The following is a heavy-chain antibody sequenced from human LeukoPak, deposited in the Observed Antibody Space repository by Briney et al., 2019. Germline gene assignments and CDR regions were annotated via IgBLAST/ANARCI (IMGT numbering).Heavy chain of an antibody. J-gene: IGHJ4*02. CDR1: GFTFSSYA. Sequence: GGSLKLSCAASGFTFSSYAMSWVRQAPGKGLEWVSAISGSGGSTYYADSVKGRFTISRDNPKNTLYLQMNSLRAEDTAVYYCANPRINYLYYFDYWGQGTLVTVSS. D-gene: IGHD2/OR15-2a*01. CDR2: ISGSGGST. V-gene: IGHV3-23*01. CDR3: ANPRINYLYYFDY.